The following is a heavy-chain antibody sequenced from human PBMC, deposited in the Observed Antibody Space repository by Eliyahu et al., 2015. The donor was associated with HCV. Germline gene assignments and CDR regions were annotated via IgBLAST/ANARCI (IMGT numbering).Heavy chain of an antibody. CDR1: GGSXSXGYYY. D-gene: IGHD2-21*02. J-gene: IGHJ3*02. CDR2: IYYNGNA. CDR3: ASAYCGADCYSNLDAFDI. V-gene: IGHV4-30-4*01. Sequence: QVQLQESGPGLVKPSQTLSLTCAVSGGSXSXGYYYWSWIRQPPGKGLGWSGYIYYNGNAYYNPSLKSRVTISIDTSKDQFSLKLTSVTAADTAKYYCASAYCGADCYSNLDAFDIWGQGTVVTVSS.